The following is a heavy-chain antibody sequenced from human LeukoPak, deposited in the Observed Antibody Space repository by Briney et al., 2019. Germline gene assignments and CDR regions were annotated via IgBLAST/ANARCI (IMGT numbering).Heavy chain of an antibody. CDR3: ARGGSGWTFNH. V-gene: IGHV3-11*01. J-gene: IGHJ4*02. CDR2: INSGGDTI. CDR1: GFSFSYNF. Sequence: GSLRLSCTTSGFSFSYNFLGLLRQAPGKGLEWVSYINSGGDTIHYSGAVKGRFSISRDNSKRLLYLQMSRLRIDDTALYYCARGGSGWTFNHWGQGTLVSASS. D-gene: IGHD2/OR15-2a*01.